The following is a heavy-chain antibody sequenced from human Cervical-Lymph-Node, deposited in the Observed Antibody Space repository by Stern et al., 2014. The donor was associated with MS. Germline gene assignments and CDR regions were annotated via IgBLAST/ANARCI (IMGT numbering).Heavy chain of an antibody. D-gene: IGHD2-15*01. CDR2: ISYDGSNK. J-gene: IGHJ6*02. CDR1: GFTFSSYA. V-gene: IGHV3-30-3*01. CDR3: ARVSADIVVVVAALYYYGMDV. Sequence: VQLVESGGGVVQPGRSLRLSCAASGFTFSSYAMPWVRQAPGKGLEWVAVISYDGSNKSYADSVKGRFTISRDNSKNTLYLQMNSLRAEDTAVYYCARVSADIVVVVAALYYYGMDVWGQGTTVTVSS.